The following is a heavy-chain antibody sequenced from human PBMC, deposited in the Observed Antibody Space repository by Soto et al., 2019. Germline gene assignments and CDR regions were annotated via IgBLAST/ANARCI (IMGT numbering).Heavy chain of an antibody. Sequence: QLQLLESGPGLVKPSETLSLTCTVSGGSISSGTYSWGWIRQPPGKGLEWIGNSYFTGNTHYNPSLNSLVTMSVDTSKNQFSLSLSSVTAADTAVYYCARHRTGYSSSWLDYWGQGTLVTVSS. CDR1: GGSISSGTYS. V-gene: IGHV4-39*01. J-gene: IGHJ4*02. CDR2: SYFTGNT. CDR3: ARHRTGYSSSWLDY. D-gene: IGHD6-13*01.